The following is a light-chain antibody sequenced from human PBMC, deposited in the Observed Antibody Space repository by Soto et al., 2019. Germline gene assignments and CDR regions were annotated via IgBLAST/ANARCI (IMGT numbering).Light chain of an antibody. CDR1: QSVTSSY. CDR3: QQYGTSLWT. J-gene: IGKJ1*01. V-gene: IGKV3-20*01. Sequence: VVLTQSPGTLSLSPWERATLSCRASQSVTSSYLAWYRQKPGQAPRLLIYAASSRATGIPDRFSGSGSETDFTLTISRLEPEDFAVYYCQQYGTSLWTFGQGTKVDIK. CDR2: AAS.